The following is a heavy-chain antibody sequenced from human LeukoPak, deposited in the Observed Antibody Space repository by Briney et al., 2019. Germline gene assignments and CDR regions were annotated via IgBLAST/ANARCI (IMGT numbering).Heavy chain of an antibody. V-gene: IGHV4-34*01. J-gene: IGHJ1*01. CDR1: GGSFSGYY. Sequence: SETLSLTCAVYGGSFSGYYWSWIRQPPGKGLEWIGKINHSGSTNYNPSLKSRVTISVDTSKNQFSLELSSVTAADTAVYYCARGITMALGYFQHWGQGTLVTVSS. CDR2: INHSGST. D-gene: IGHD3-10*01. CDR3: ARGITMALGYFQH.